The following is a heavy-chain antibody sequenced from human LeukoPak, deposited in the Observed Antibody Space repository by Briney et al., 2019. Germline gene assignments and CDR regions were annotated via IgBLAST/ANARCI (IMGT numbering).Heavy chain of an antibody. Sequence: PSGGSLRLSCVASGFTFDDYAMHWVRQAPGKGLEWVSGISWNSGSIGYADSVKGRFTISRDNAKNSLYLQMNSLRAEDTALYYCAKDYTHQWLVIDYWGQGTLVTVSS. V-gene: IGHV3-9*01. CDR3: AKDYTHQWLVIDY. CDR1: GFTFDDYA. D-gene: IGHD6-19*01. CDR2: ISWNSGSI. J-gene: IGHJ4*02.